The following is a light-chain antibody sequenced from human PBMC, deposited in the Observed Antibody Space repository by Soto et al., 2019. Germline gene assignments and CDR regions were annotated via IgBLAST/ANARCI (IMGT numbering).Light chain of an antibody. CDR3: QQYNNWPRT. CDR1: ESISNSY. Sequence: TTSSSPRERAPPSFXXSESISNSYLAWYQQKPGQAPRLLIYGASTGATGIPARFSGSGSGTEFTLTISSLQSEDFAVYYCQQYNNWPRTFGQGTKVDIK. CDR2: GAS. V-gene: IGKV3-15*01. J-gene: IGKJ1*01.